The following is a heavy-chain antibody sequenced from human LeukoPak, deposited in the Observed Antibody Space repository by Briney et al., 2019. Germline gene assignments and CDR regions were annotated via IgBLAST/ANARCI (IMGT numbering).Heavy chain of an antibody. CDR3: ARQGGMQQLVTFYYYYYMDV. Sequence: ASVKVSRKASGYTFTGYYMHWVRQAPGQGLEWMGWINPNSGGTNYAQKFQGRVTMTRDTSISTAYMELSRLRSDDTAVYYCARQGGMQQLVTFYYYYYMDVWGKGTTVTVSS. J-gene: IGHJ6*03. CDR2: INPNSGGT. V-gene: IGHV1-2*02. D-gene: IGHD6-13*01. CDR1: GYTFTGYY.